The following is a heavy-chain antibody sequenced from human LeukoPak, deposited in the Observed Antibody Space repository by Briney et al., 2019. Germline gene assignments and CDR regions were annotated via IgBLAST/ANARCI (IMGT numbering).Heavy chain of an antibody. V-gene: IGHV3-13*01. CDR1: GLTLGGHD. J-gene: IGHJ4*02. CDR2: VSSGHHA. Sequence: PGESLRLSCTASGLTLGGHDMHWVRQTTGEGLEWVAAVSSGHHAFYAGSVKGRFTVSRADAKNSLYLQMNSLRAVATAVYYCVREARGYHYTYFDYWGQGSLVTVSS. D-gene: IGHD5-18*01. CDR3: VREARGYHYTYFDY.